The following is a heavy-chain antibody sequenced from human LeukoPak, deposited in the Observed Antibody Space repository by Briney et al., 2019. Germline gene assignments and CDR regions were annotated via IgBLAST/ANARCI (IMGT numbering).Heavy chain of an antibody. J-gene: IGHJ5*02. CDR2: IYYSGTT. D-gene: IGHD3-10*01. CDR3: ARQGGSGSVVDNWFDP. V-gene: IGHV4-39*01. CDR1: GGSISSNSYY. Sequence: PSETLSLTCAVSGGSISSNSYYWGWIRQPPGKGLEWIGSIYYSGTTYYNPSLKSRVTISMDTSKNQFSLELSSVTAADTALYYCARQGGSGSVVDNWFDPWGQGTLVTVSS.